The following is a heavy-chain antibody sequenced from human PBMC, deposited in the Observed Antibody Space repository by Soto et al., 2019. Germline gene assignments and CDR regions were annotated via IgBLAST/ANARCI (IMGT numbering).Heavy chain of an antibody. D-gene: IGHD6-19*01. CDR2: ISGSGGST. CDR1: GFTFSSYA. CDR3: AKLTRRASGSGIAVVASDWFDP. V-gene: IGHV3-23*01. J-gene: IGHJ5*02. Sequence: GGSLRLSCAASGFTFSSYAMSWVRQAPGKGLEWVSSISGSGGSTYYADSVKGRFTISRDNSKNTLYLQMNSLRAEDKAVYYCAKLTRRASGSGIAVVASDWFDPWGQGTLVTVSS.